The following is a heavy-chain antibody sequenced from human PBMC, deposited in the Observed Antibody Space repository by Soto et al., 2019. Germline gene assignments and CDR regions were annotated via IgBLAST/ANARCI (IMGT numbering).Heavy chain of an antibody. D-gene: IGHD2-15*01. CDR3: AKGRPHRSGGSCYLSCYYYMDV. V-gene: IGHV3-23*01. CDR2: ISGSGGST. CDR1: GFTFSSYA. Sequence: GGSLRLSCAASGFTFSSYAMSWVRQAPGKGLEWVSAISGSGGSTYYADSVKGRFTISRDNSKNTLYLQMNSLRAEDTAVYYCAKGRPHRSGGSCYLSCYYYMDVWGKGTTVTVSS. J-gene: IGHJ6*03.